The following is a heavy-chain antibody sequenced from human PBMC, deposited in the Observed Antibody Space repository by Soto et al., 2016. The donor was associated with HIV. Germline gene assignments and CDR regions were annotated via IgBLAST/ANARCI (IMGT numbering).Heavy chain of an antibody. CDR3: AKEATNYDFWSGSIEPWGYMDV. J-gene: IGHJ6*03. D-gene: IGHD3-3*01. Sequence: EVQLLESGGGLVQPGGSLRLSCAASGFTFSSYAMSWVRQAPGKGLEWVSAISGSGGSTYYADSVKGRFTISRDNSKNTLYLQMNSLRAEDTAVYYCAKEATNYDFWSGSIEPWGYMDVWGKGTTVTVSS. V-gene: IGHV3-23*01. CDR1: GFTFSSYA. CDR2: ISGSGGST.